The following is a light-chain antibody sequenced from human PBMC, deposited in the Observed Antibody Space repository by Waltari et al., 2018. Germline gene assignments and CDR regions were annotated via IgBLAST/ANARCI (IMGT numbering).Light chain of an antibody. CDR2: DVN. Sequence: QSALTQPASVSGSPGQSSPISRPGTTRDVGGYKFVSWYQQHPGIAPKLMIYDVNKRPSGVSNRFSGSKSGNTASLTISGLQAEDEADYYCSSYTSSATYVFGAGTKVTVL. CDR1: TRDVGGYKF. V-gene: IGLV2-14*01. CDR3: SSYTSSATYV. J-gene: IGLJ1*01.